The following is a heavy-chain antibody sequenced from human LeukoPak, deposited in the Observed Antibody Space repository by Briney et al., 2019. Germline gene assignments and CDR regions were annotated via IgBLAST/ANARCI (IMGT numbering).Heavy chain of an antibody. V-gene: IGHV4-34*01. CDR3: ARVNSYGYPPTYYYGMDV. CDR2: INHSGST. CDR1: GGSFSGYY. Sequence: SSETLSLTCAVHGGSFSGYYWSWIRQPPGKGLEWIGEINHSGSTNYNPSLKSRVTISVDTSKNQFSLKLSSVTAADTAVYYCARVNSYGYPPTYYYGMDVWGQGTTVTVSS. D-gene: IGHD5-18*01. J-gene: IGHJ6*02.